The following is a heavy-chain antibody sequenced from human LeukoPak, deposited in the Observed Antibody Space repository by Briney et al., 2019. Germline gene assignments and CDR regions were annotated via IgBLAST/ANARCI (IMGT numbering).Heavy chain of an antibody. CDR3: ARVGGYSYGYAVDY. V-gene: IGHV4-34*01. CDR1: GGSFSGYY. J-gene: IGHJ4*02. D-gene: IGHD5-18*01. CDR2: INHSGST. Sequence: EASETLSLTCAVYGGSFSGYYWSWIRQPPGKGLEWIGEINHSGSTNYNPSLKSRVTISVDTSKNQFSLKLSSVTAADTAVYYCARVGGYSYGYAVDYWGQGTLVTVSS.